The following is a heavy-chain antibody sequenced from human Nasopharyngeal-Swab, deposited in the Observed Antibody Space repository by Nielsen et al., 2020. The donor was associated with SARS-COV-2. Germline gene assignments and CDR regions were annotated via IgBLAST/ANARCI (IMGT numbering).Heavy chain of an antibody. CDR1: GFTFSSYA. V-gene: IGHV3-23*01. CDR2: ISGSGGST. Sequence: GESLKISCAASGFTFSSYAMSWVRQAPGKGLGWVSAISGSGGSTYHADSEKGRFTISRDNSKNTLYLQMNSLRVEDTAVYYCAKSKIMITFGGARDYFDYWGQGTLVTVSS. J-gene: IGHJ4*02. CDR3: AKSKIMITFGGARDYFDY. D-gene: IGHD3-16*01.